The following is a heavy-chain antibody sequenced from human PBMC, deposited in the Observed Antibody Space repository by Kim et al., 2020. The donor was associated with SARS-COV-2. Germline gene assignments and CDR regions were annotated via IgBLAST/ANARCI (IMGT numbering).Heavy chain of an antibody. D-gene: IGHD6-13*01. Sequence: ASVKVSCKASGYTFTSYGISWVRQAPGQGLEWMGWISAYNGNTNYAQKLQGRVTITTDTSTSTAYMELRSLRSDDTAGYYCAISEAAMLLVPGITFDYWGQGTLVTVSS. CDR2: ISAYNGNT. CDR1: GYTFTSYG. J-gene: IGHJ4*02. V-gene: IGHV1-18*01. CDR3: AISEAAMLLVPGITFDY.